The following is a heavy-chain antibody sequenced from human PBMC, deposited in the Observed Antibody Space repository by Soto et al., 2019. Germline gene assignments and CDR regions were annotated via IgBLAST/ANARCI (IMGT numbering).Heavy chain of an antibody. CDR3: ASHPWGGHSLHN. D-gene: IGHD2-21*01. V-gene: IGHV1-3*01. Sequence: QVQLVQSGAEVKKPGASVKVSCKASGYTFTTYAMHWVRQAPGQRLEWMGWINGANGDTRYSQNVQHRVTISRYPSASTASMELYSITPEDTAVYYYASHPWGGHSLHNWGKGTLVTVSS. CDR2: INGANGDT. J-gene: IGHJ4*02. CDR1: GYTFTTYA.